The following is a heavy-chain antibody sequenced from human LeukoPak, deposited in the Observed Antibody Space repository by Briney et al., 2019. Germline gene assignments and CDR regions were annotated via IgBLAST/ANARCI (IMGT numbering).Heavy chain of an antibody. CDR3: ARDASVGVGEGFDY. CDR1: GGTFSSYA. CDR2: ISYDGSNK. Sequence: SCKASGGTFSSYAMHWVRQAPGKGLEWVAVISYDGSNKYYADSVKGRFTISRDNSKNTLYLQMNSLRAEDTAVYYCARDASVGVGEGFDYWGQGTLVTVSS. D-gene: IGHD3-3*01. J-gene: IGHJ4*02. V-gene: IGHV3-30-3*01.